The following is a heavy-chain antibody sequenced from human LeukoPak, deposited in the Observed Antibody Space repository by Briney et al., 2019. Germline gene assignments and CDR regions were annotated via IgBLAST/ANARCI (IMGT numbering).Heavy chain of an antibody. J-gene: IGHJ4*02. Sequence: PGASLRLSCAASGFTFSSYPMTWVRQAPRKGLEWVSTIGSSAGDTHYADSVKDRFSISRDNSKNSLYLQMNSLRADDTAVYYCAKYYYTSGSSGGRVFDYWGQGTLVTVSS. CDR2: IGSSAGDT. CDR1: GFTFSSYP. V-gene: IGHV3-23*01. D-gene: IGHD3-10*01. CDR3: AKYYYTSGSSGGRVFDY.